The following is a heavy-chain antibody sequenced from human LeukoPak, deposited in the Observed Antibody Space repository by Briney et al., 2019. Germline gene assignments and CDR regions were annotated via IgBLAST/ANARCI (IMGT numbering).Heavy chain of an antibody. CDR3: ARYGGVAATGTPEPFDY. D-gene: IGHD6-13*01. V-gene: IGHV1-18*01. CDR2: ISPYNGNT. Sequence: AAVHVSCKASDCTFTHYGISWVRQAPGQGLEWMGWISPYNGNTNYAQKLQGRVTMTTDTSTSTAYMELRSLRSDDTAVYYCARYGGVAATGTPEPFDYWGQGTLVTVSS. CDR1: DCTFTHYG. J-gene: IGHJ4*02.